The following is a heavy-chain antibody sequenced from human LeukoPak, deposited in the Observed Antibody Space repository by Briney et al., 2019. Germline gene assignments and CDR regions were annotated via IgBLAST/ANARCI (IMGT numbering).Heavy chain of an antibody. V-gene: IGHV3-7*03. D-gene: IGHD2-15*01. J-gene: IGHJ4*02. Sequence: GGSLRLSCAASGFTFSSYCMTWVRQAPGKGLEWVANVKHDGSEKYYVDSVKGRFTISRDNAKNSLYLQMNSLRAEDTAVYYCARDRRYCSGGSCHPNYFDYWGQGTLVTVSS. CDR1: GFTFSSYC. CDR2: VKHDGSEK. CDR3: ARDRRYCSGGSCHPNYFDY.